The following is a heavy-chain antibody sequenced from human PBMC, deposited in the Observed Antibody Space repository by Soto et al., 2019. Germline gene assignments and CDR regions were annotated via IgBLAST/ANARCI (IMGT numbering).Heavy chain of an antibody. V-gene: IGHV3-15*01. J-gene: IGHJ6*03. CDR3: RNSGYDPDYYYYMGV. D-gene: IGHD5-12*01. Sequence: PGGSLRLSCTASGFTFSNAWMSWVRQAPGKGLEWVGRIKSKTDGGTTDYAAPVKGRFTISRDDSKNTLYLQMNSLKTEDTAVYYCRNSGYDPDYYYYMGVWGKGTTVTVSS. CDR1: GFTFSNAW. CDR2: IKSKTDGGTT.